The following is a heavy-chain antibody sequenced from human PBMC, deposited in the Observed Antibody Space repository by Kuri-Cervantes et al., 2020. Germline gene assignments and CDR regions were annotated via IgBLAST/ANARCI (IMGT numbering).Heavy chain of an antibody. Sequence: SLKISCAASGFTFDDYAMHWVRQAPGKGLEWVSGISWNSGNIGYADSVKGRFTISRDNAKNSLYLQMNSLRAEDTAVYFCARAGRGDSSSWFSSYYYYYMDVWGKGTTVTVSS. V-gene: IGHV3-9*01. J-gene: IGHJ6*03. CDR2: ISWNSGNI. D-gene: IGHD6-13*01. CDR1: GFTFDDYA. CDR3: ARAGRGDSSSWFSSYYYYYMDV.